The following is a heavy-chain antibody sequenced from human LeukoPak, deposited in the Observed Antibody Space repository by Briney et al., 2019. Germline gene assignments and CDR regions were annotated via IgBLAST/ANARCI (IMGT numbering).Heavy chain of an antibody. CDR3: ASATARSSGAFDI. CDR2: ISPHNGGT. D-gene: IGHD1-14*01. Sequence: ASVKVSCKASGYTFTGYYIHWVRQAPGHGLEWMGWISPHNGGTNYAQKFQGRVTMTRDTSISTAYMELSRLRSDDTAVYYCASATARSSGAFDIWGQGTMVTVHS. CDR1: GYTFTGYY. V-gene: IGHV1-2*02. J-gene: IGHJ3*02.